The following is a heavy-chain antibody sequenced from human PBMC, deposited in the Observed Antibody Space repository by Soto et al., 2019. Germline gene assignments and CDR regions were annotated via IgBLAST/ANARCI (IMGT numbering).Heavy chain of an antibody. V-gene: IGHV3-30*18. CDR2: ISYDGSKK. CDR1: GFTFSSYG. D-gene: IGHD1-26*01. J-gene: IGHJ6*02. CDR3: AKDVGSNDYYFYGMDV. Sequence: GESLKISCTASGFTFSSYGMHWVRQAPGKGLEWVAVISYDGSKKYDTDSVKGRFTISRDNSKKTLYLQMNSLRVDDTAVYYCAKDVGSNDYYFYGMDVWGQGTTVTVSS.